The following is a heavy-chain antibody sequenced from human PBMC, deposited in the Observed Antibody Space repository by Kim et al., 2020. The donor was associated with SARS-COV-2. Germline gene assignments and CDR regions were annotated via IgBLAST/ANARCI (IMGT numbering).Heavy chain of an antibody. CDR3: ARGAAYYMDV. D-gene: IGHD2-15*01. V-gene: IGHV1-46*01. J-gene: IGHJ6*03. Sequence: RTTYAQKFQGRVSMSRDTSTYTVYMELSSLTSEDTAVFYCARGAAYYMDVWGKGTTVSVSS. CDR2: RT.